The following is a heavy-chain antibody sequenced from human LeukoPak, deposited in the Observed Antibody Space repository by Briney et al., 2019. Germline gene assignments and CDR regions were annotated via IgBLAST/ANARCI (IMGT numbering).Heavy chain of an antibody. D-gene: IGHD7-27*01. CDR1: GFTFSSYS. CDR3: ARDGEGRPGVYYMDV. J-gene: IGHJ6*03. Sequence: GGSLRLSCAASGFTFSSYSMNWVRQAPGKGLEWVSSISSSSSYIYYADSVKGRFTISRDNAKNSLYLQMNSLRAEDTAVYYCARDGEGRPGVYYMDVWGKGTTVTISS. CDR2: ISSSSSYI. V-gene: IGHV3-21*01.